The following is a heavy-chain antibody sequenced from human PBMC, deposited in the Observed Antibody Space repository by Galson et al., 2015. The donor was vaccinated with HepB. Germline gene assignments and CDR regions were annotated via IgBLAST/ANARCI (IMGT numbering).Heavy chain of an antibody. CDR3: ARDHFGLTVSFDY. CDR2: ISSSSSYI. J-gene: IGHJ4*02. V-gene: IGHV3-21*01. Sequence: SLRLSCAASGFTFSSYSMNWVRQAPGKGLEWVSSISSSSSYIYYADSVKGRFTISRDNAKNSLYLQMNSLRAEDTAVYYCARDHFGLTVSFDYWGQGTLVTVSS. D-gene: IGHD2-8*01. CDR1: GFTFSSYS.